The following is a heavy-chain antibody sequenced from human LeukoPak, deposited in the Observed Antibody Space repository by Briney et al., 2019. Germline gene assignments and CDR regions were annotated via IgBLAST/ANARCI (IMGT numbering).Heavy chain of an antibody. CDR2: IYYSGST. CDR3: ARGYQGLSSPSFDY. D-gene: IGHD1-14*01. CDR1: GGSVSSSSYY. J-gene: IGHJ4*02. V-gene: IGHV4-39*07. Sequence: SETLSLTCTVSGGSVSSSSYYWGWIRQPPGKGLEWIGSIYYSGSTYYNPSLKSRVTISVDTSKNQFSLKLSSVTAADTAVYYCARGYQGLSSPSFDYWGQGTLVTVSS.